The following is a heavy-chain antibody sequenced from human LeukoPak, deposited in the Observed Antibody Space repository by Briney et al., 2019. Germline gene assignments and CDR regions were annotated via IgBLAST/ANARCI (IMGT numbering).Heavy chain of an antibody. CDR2: IYHSGST. J-gene: IGHJ4*02. D-gene: IGHD3-10*01. V-gene: IGHV4-38-2*02. Sequence: PSGTLSLTCTVSGYSISSGYYWGWIRQPPGKGLEWIGSIYHSGSTYYNPSLKSRVTISVDTSKNQFSLKLSSVTAADTAVYYCARGRTRYYFDYWGQGTLVTVSS. CDR3: ARGRTRYYFDY. CDR1: GYSISSGYY.